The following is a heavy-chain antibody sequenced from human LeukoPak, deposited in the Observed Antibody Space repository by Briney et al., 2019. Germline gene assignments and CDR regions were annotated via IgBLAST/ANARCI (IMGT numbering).Heavy chain of an antibody. D-gene: IGHD6-13*01. CDR1: GYTFTSYT. V-gene: IGHV7-4-1*02. J-gene: IGHJ4*02. CDR2: INTNTGNP. CDR3: ARGSYPDIAATGTFVDC. Sequence: VASVKVSCKASGYTFTSYTMHWVRQAPGQGLEWMGWINTNTGNPTYAQGFTGQFVFSLDTSVSTTYLQISTLKAEDTAVYYCARGSYPDIAATGTFVDCWGQGTLVTVSS.